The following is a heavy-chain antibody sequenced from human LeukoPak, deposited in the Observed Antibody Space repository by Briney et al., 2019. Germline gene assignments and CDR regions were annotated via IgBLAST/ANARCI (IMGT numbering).Heavy chain of an antibody. Sequence: GRSLRLSCAASGFTFSSFTMLWVRQAPGKGLEWVALISYDGSNKYYADSVKGRFTISRDNSKNTLYLQMNSLRPEDTAVYYCARDRVPRDYDILTGYYNRNAFDIWGQGTIVTVSS. D-gene: IGHD3-9*01. CDR2: ISYDGSNK. V-gene: IGHV3-30-3*01. CDR3: ARDRVPRDYDILTGYYNRNAFDI. J-gene: IGHJ3*02. CDR1: GFTFSSFT.